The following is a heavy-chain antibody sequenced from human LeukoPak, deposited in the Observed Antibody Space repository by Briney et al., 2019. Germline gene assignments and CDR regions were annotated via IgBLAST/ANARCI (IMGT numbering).Heavy chain of an antibody. CDR1: GFTFSSYA. CDR2: ISYDGSNK. CDR3: ARGSYVEDYFDY. Sequence: AGRSLRLSCAASGFTFSSYAMHWVRQAPGKGLEWVAVISYDGSNKYYADSVKGRFTISRDNSKNTLYLQMNSLRAVDTAVYYCARGSYVEDYFDYWGQGTLVTVSS. V-gene: IGHV3-30*01. J-gene: IGHJ4*02. D-gene: IGHD3-10*02.